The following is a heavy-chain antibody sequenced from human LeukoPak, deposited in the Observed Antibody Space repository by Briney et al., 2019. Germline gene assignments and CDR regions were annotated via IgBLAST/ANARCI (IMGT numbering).Heavy chain of an antibody. J-gene: IGHJ5*02. V-gene: IGHV1-2*06. D-gene: IGHD2-15*01. Sequence: ASVKVSCKASGGTFSSYAISWVRQAPGQGLEWMGRINPNSGGTNYAQKFQGRVTMTRDTSISTAYMELSRLRSDDTAVYYCARDPRRYCSGGSCYFGGWFDPWGQGTLVTVSS. CDR2: INPNSGGT. CDR1: GGTFSSYA. CDR3: ARDPRRYCSGGSCYFGGWFDP.